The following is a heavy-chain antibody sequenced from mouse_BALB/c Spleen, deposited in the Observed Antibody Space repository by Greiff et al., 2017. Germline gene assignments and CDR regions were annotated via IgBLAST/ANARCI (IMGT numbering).Heavy chain of an antibody. Sequence: EVQLVESGGGLVKPGGSLKLSCAASGFTFSDYYMYWVRQTPEKRLEWVATISDGGSYTYYPDSVKGRFTISRDNAKNNLYLQMSSLKSEDTAMYYCAREGGTGGFAYWGQGTLVTVSA. CDR3: AREGGTGGFAY. CDR2: ISDGGSYT. V-gene: IGHV5-4*02. J-gene: IGHJ3*01. CDR1: GFTFSDYY. D-gene: IGHD2-14*01.